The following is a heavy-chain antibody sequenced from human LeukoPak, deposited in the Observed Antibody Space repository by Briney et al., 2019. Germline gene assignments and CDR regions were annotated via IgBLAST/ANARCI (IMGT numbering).Heavy chain of an antibody. V-gene: IGHV3-74*01. CDR1: GFTFSSNW. Sequence: PGGSLRLSCAASGFTFSSNWMHWVRQAPGKGLVWVSRINSDGSTIGYADSVKGRFTISRDNAKNTPFLQMNSLRAEDTAVYYCTRGTTSTFDPWGQGTLVTVSS. CDR3: TRGTTSTFDP. J-gene: IGHJ5*02. CDR2: INSDGSTI. D-gene: IGHD4-11*01.